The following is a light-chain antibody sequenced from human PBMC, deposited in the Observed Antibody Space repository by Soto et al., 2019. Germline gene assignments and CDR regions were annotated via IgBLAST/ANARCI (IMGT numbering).Light chain of an antibody. Sequence: IQMTQSPSSLSASVGDRVTITCRASQAIRNDLGWYQQKPGKAPNLLIFGASNLQVGVPVRFSASGSATNFTLTISNLQPEDFASYYCLQDYTYPWTFGQGTKVDSK. CDR3: LQDYTYPWT. J-gene: IGKJ1*01. CDR2: GAS. V-gene: IGKV1-6*01. CDR1: QAIRND.